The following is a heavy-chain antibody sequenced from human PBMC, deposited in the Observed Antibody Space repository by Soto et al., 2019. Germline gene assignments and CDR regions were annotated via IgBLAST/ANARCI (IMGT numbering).Heavy chain of an antibody. CDR2: IDDSGNT. CDR1: GASISSGAYD. D-gene: IGHD4-17*01. Sequence: QVQLQESGPGLVKPSQTLSLTCTVSGASISSGAYDWSWIRQHPGKGLEWIGHIDDSGNTYYNPSLKNRVISSADTSKNHFSLRLTFVSAADTAVYYCAGHPYGESWFDPWGQGTLVTVSS. V-gene: IGHV4-31*03. J-gene: IGHJ5*02. CDR3: AGHPYGESWFDP.